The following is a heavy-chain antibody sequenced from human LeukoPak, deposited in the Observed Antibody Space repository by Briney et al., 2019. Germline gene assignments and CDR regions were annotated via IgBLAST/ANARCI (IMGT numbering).Heavy chain of an antibody. CDR2: ISYDGSNK. CDR1: GFTFSSYA. CDR3: ARGAPGFILRIAVAGTRGGFDY. J-gene: IGHJ4*02. V-gene: IGHV3-30-3*01. Sequence: PGRSLRLSCAASGFTFSSYAMHWVRQAPGKGLEWVAVISYDGSNKYYADSVKGRFTISRDNSKNTLYLQMNSLRAEDTAVYYCARGAPGFILRIAVAGTRGGFDYWGQGTLVTVSS. D-gene: IGHD6-19*01.